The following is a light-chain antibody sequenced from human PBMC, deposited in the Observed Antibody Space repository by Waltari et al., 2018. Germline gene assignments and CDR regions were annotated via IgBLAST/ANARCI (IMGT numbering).Light chain of an antibody. V-gene: IGLV2-14*03. CDR3: SSQSSDNVVL. Sequence: QSALTQPASVSGSPGQSITISCTGTSSDVGGYSCVAWYQDHPGQAPKVIIYDVSDRPSGISERFSGSKSGNTASLTISGLQVEDEADYYCSSQSSDNVVLFGGGTKLTVL. CDR1: SSDVGGYSC. CDR2: DVS. J-gene: IGLJ2*01.